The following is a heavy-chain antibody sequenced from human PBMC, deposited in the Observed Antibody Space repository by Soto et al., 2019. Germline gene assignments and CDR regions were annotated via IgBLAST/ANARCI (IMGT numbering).Heavy chain of an antibody. J-gene: IGHJ3*02. V-gene: IGHV1-69*13. CDR2: IIPIFGTA. CDR1: GGTFSSYA. CDR3: ARDPYEEDSSSSNAYDI. Sequence: SVKVSCKASGGTFSSYAISWVRQAPGQGLEWMGGIIPIFGTANYAQKFQGRVTITADESTSTAYMELSSLRSEDTAVYYCARDPYEEDSSSSNAYDIWGQGTMVTVSS. D-gene: IGHD6-6*01.